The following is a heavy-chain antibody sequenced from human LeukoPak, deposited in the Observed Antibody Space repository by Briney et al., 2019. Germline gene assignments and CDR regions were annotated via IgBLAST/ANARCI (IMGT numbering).Heavy chain of an antibody. J-gene: IGHJ4*02. CDR1: GFTFSSYA. CDR2: ISGSGGST. Sequence: GGSLRLSCAASGFTFSSYAMSWVRQAPGKGLEWVSAISGSGGSTYYADSVKGRFTISRDNSKNTLYLQMNSLRAEDTAVYYCAKSGGGWFGELLPLVYWGQGTLVTVSS. CDR3: AKSGGGWFGELLPLVY. V-gene: IGHV3-23*01. D-gene: IGHD3-10*01.